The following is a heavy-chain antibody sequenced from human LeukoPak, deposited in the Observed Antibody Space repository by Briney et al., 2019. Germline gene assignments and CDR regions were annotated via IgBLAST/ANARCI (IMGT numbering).Heavy chain of an antibody. D-gene: IGHD6-13*01. CDR3: AASIAAAGPYYFDY. J-gene: IGHJ4*02. Sequence: SVKVSCKASGFSFTSSAMQWVRQARGQRLEWIGWIVVGSGNTNYAQKFQERVTITRDMSTSTAYMELSSLRSEDTAVYYCAASIAAAGPYYFDYWGQGTLVTVSS. V-gene: IGHV1-58*02. CDR1: GFSFTSSA. CDR2: IVVGSGNT.